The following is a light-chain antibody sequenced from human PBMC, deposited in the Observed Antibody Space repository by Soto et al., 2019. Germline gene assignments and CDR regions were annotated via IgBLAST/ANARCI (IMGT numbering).Light chain of an antibody. CDR3: QQYNNWTPIT. CDR2: GAS. J-gene: IGKJ5*01. CDR1: QSVSSN. Sequence: EIVMTQSQAPLSVSPDKSSTLSCWASQSVSSNLAWHQQKPGQAPRLLIYGASTRATGIPARVSGSGSGTEFTLTISSLQSEDFAVYYCQQYNNWTPITFGQGTRLEIK. V-gene: IGKV3-15*01.